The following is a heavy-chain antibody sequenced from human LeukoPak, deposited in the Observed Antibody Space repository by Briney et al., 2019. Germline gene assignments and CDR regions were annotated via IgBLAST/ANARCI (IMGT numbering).Heavy chain of an antibody. CDR2: INHSGST. J-gene: IGHJ4*02. CDR3: ARVPNDYSNYGGYYFDY. D-gene: IGHD4-4*01. CDR1: GGPFSGYY. Sequence: PSETLSLTCAVYGGPFSGYYWSWIRQPPGKGLEWIGEINHSGSTNYNPSLKSRVTISVDTSKNQFSLKLSSVTAADTAVYYCARVPNDYSNYGGYYFDYWGQGTLVTVSS. V-gene: IGHV4-34*01.